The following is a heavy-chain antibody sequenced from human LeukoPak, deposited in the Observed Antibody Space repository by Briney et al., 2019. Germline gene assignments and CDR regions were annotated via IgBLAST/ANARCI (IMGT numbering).Heavy chain of an antibody. J-gene: IGHJ3*01. CDR1: GFTFNDYY. Sequence: GGSLRLSCAASGFTFNDYYMSWLRQAPGRGLEWVSYMSSSGSTIYYADSVKGRFTISRDNAKNSLYLQMNSLRAEDTAVYYCARKGNAFDFWGQGTMVTVSS. CDR3: ARKGNAFDF. V-gene: IGHV3-11*04. CDR2: MSSSGSTI. D-gene: IGHD3-10*01.